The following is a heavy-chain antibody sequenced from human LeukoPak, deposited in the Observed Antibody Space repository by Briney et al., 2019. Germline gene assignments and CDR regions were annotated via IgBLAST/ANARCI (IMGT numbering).Heavy chain of an antibody. J-gene: IGHJ4*02. CDR1: GGTFSSYA. D-gene: IGHD3-10*01. V-gene: IGHV1-69*13. CDR3: ASDGSGSYYLGLIY. Sequence: SVKVSRKASGGTFSSYAISWVRQAPGQGLEWMGGIIPIFGTANYAQKFQGRVTITADESTSTAYMELSSLRSEDTAVYYCASDGSGSYYLGLIYWGQGTLVTVSS. CDR2: IIPIFGTA.